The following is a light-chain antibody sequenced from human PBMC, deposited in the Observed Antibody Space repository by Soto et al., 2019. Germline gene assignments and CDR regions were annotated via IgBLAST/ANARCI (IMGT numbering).Light chain of an antibody. CDR3: VSYTGTHIPVA. J-gene: IGLJ2*01. V-gene: IGLV2-11*01. CDR2: DVS. CDR1: SSDVGAYNS. Sequence: QSVLTQPRSVSGSPGQSVTISCTGTSSDVGAYNSVSWYQQHPDKAPKLMIYDVSQRPSGVPDRFSGSKSGNTASLTISWLQAEDEADYYCVSYTGTHIPVALGGGTKVTVL.